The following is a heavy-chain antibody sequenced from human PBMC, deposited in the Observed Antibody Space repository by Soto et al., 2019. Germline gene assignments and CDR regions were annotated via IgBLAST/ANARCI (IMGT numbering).Heavy chain of an antibody. V-gene: IGHV4-34*01. CDR3: VKGGSHWFGP. D-gene: IGHD3-10*01. Sequence: SETLSLTCAVYGGSFSGYYWSWIRQPPGKGLEWIGEINHSGSTNYNPSLKSRVTISVDTSKNQFSLKLTSVTAADTALYYCVKGGSHWFGPWGQGVLVTVS. CDR2: INHSGST. CDR1: GGSFSGYY. J-gene: IGHJ5*02.